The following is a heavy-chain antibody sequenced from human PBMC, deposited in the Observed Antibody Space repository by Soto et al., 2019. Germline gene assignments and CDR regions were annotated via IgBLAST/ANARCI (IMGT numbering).Heavy chain of an antibody. V-gene: IGHV4-34*01. CDR2: INHSGST. CDR3: ARMAAAAYYFDY. Sequence: QVQLQQWGAGLLKPSETLSLTCAVYGGSFSGYYWSWIRQPPGKGLEWIGEINHSGSTNYNPSLKNRVTISVDTSKKQFSLMLSSVTAADTAVYYCARMAAAAYYFDYRGQGTLVTVSS. J-gene: IGHJ4*02. D-gene: IGHD6-13*01. CDR1: GGSFSGYY.